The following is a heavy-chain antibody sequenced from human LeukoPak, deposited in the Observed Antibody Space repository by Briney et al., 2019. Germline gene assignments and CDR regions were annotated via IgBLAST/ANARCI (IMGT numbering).Heavy chain of an antibody. D-gene: IGHD2-2*01. CDR2: IYYSGST. CDR3: ARHPALYGISTSCPRTLYYYYYMDV. CDR1: GCSISSYY. V-gene: IGHV4-59*08. Sequence: SETLSLTCTVSGCSISSYYWSWIRQPPGKGLEWIGYIYYSGSTNYNPSLKSRVTISVDTSKNQFSLKLSSVNAADTAVYYCARHPALYGISTSCPRTLYYYYYMDVWGKGTTVTVSS. J-gene: IGHJ6*03.